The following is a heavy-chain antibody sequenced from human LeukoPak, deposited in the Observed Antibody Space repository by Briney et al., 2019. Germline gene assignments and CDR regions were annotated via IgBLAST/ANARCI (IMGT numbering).Heavy chain of an antibody. V-gene: IGHV3-30*18. CDR1: GFTFSNYG. Sequence: PGRSLRLSCVASGFTFSNYGIHWVRQAPGKGLEWVAVISYDGNNKYYADSVKGRFTISRDNSKNTLFLQMNSLRAEDTAVYYCAKGVDYCSGGSCPADYWGPGTLVTVSS. J-gene: IGHJ4*02. D-gene: IGHD2-15*01. CDR2: ISYDGNNK. CDR3: AKGVDYCSGGSCPADY.